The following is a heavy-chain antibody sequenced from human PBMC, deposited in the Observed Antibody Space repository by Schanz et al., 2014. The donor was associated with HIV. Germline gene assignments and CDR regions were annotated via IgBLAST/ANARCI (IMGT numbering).Heavy chain of an antibody. J-gene: IGHJ3*02. CDR1: GGTVNRYA. CDR3: ARDGIYTSDYDAFDI. Sequence: QVQLIQSGAEVKKPGSSVKVSCRASGGTVNRYAISWVRQAPGQGPEWMGWISPRNGDTEYAQKFQGRVTMTRDTSINTAYMELIRLRSDDTAMYYCARDGIYTSDYDAFDIWGQGSLVTVSS. D-gene: IGHD1-20*01. V-gene: IGHV1-2*02. CDR2: ISPRNGDT.